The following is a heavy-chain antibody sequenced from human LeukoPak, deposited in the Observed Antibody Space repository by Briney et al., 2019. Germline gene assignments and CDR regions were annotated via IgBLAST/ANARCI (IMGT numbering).Heavy chain of an antibody. CDR1: GGSFSGYY. Sequence: PSETLSLTCAVYGGSFSGYYWSWIRQPPGKGLEWIGEINHSGSTNYNPSLKSRVTISVDTSKNQFSLKLSSVTAADTAVYYCARGRMVRGVILLVGMDVWGQGTTVTVSS. J-gene: IGHJ6*02. CDR2: INHSGST. V-gene: IGHV4-34*01. CDR3: ARGRMVRGVILLVGMDV. D-gene: IGHD3-10*01.